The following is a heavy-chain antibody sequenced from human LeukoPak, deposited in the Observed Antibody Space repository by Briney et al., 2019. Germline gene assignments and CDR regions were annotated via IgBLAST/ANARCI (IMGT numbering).Heavy chain of an antibody. CDR3: ARRPFGADY. D-gene: IGHD3-10*01. CDR2: IRYDGSNK. CDR1: GFTFSSYG. J-gene: IGHJ4*02. V-gene: IGHV3-30*02. Sequence: QPGGSLRLSCAASGFTFSSYGMHWVRQAPGKGLEWVAFIRYDGSNKYYADSVKGRFTISRDNAKNSVYLQMNSLRVEDTAVYYCARRPFGADYWGQGTLVTVSS.